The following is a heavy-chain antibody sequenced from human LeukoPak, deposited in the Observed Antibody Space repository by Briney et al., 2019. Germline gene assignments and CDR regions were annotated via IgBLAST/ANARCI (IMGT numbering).Heavy chain of an antibody. CDR3: ARTSTVTTAFDI. D-gene: IGHD4-11*01. CDR2: IYTGGST. Sequence: SETLSLTCSVSGGFISSGGYYWSWLRQPAGKGLEWIGRIYTGGSTYYNPSLKSRVTMSVDTSKNQFSLKLTSVTAADTAVYYCARTSTVTTAFDIWGQGTLVTVSS. J-gene: IGHJ5*02. CDR1: GGFISSGGYY. V-gene: IGHV4-61*02.